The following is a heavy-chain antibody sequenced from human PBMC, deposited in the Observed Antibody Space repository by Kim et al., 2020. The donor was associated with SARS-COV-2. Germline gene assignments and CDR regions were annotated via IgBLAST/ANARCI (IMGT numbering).Heavy chain of an antibody. Sequence: ASVKVSCNASGYTFTSYAMHWVRQAPGQRLEWMGWINAGNGNTKYSQKFQGRVTITRDTSASTAYMELSSLRSEDTAVYYCARGSTYSSSWYYGYWGQGTLVTVSS. CDR3: ARGSTYSSSWYYGY. V-gene: IGHV1-3*01. CDR1: GYTFTSYA. J-gene: IGHJ4*02. CDR2: INAGNGNT. D-gene: IGHD6-13*01.